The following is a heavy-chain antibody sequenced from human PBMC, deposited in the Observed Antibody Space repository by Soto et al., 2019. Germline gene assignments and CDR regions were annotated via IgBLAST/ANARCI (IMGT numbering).Heavy chain of an antibody. CDR3: ARDGRRSYGDYQIHYNWFDP. Sequence: ASVKVSCKASGGTFSSYTISWVRQAPGQGLEWMGRIIPILGIANYAQKFQGRVTITADKSTSTAYMELSSLRSEDTAVYYCARDGRRSYGDYQIHYNWFDPWGQGTLVTVSS. J-gene: IGHJ5*02. CDR1: GGTFSSYT. D-gene: IGHD4-17*01. CDR2: IIPILGIA. V-gene: IGHV1-69*04.